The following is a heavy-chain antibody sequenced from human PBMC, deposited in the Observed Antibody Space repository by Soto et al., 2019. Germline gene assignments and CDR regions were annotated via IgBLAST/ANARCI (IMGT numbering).Heavy chain of an antibody. CDR1: GGSFSGYY. J-gene: IGHJ6*02. CDR3: AGIVVVVAATRWGPPQPMDV. D-gene: IGHD2-15*01. Sequence: SETLSLTCAVYGGSFSGYYWSWIRQPPGKGLEWIGEINHSGGTNYNPSLKSRVTISVDTSKNQFSLKLSSVTAADTAVYYCAGIVVVVAATRWGPPQPMDVWGQGTTVTVSS. V-gene: IGHV4-34*01. CDR2: INHSGGT.